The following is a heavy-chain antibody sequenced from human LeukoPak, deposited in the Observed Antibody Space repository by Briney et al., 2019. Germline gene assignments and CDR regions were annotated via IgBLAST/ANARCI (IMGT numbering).Heavy chain of an antibody. D-gene: IGHD3-22*01. CDR1: GFTFSSYW. CDR2: IKSDGST. CDR3: ARAPSEIGGYYPEYFRH. Sequence: GGSLRLSCAASGFTFSSYWMHWVRQAPGKGLVWVSRIKSDGSTSYADSVKGRFTISRDNAKNTLSLQMNSLRAEDTGVYYCARAPSEIGGYYPEYFRHWGQGTLVTVSS. J-gene: IGHJ1*01. V-gene: IGHV3-74*01.